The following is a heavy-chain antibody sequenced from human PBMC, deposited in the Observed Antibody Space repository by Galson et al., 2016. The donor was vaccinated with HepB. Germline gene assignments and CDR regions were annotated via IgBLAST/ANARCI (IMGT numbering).Heavy chain of an antibody. V-gene: IGHV3-23*01. CDR2: IRGSGGST. J-gene: IGHJ4*02. CDR1: GLTFSSHA. Sequence: SMRLSCAASGLTFSSHAMSWVRQAPGTGLEWVPGIRGSGGSTYYADSVKGRFTISRYNSKNTLYVQMNSLRAEDTAVYYCAKGYGLFDYWGQGTLVTVSS. D-gene: IGHD3-16*01. CDR3: AKGYGLFDY.